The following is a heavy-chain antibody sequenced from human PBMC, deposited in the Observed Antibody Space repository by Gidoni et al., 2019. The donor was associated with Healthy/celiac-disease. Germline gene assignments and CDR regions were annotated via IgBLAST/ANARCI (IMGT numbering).Heavy chain of an antibody. CDR2: IYPGNSYT. V-gene: IGHV5-51*01. Sequence: EVQLVQSGAEVTKPGESLKISCKGYGYSFTSYWIGWVRHMPGKGLECMGIIYPGNSYTIYSPSFQGQVTISADKSISTAYLQWSSLKASDTAMYYCSRRFYYGSGGGHYFDYWGQGTLVTVSS. CDR1: GYSFTSYW. CDR3: SRRFYYGSGGGHYFDY. D-gene: IGHD3-10*01. J-gene: IGHJ4*02.